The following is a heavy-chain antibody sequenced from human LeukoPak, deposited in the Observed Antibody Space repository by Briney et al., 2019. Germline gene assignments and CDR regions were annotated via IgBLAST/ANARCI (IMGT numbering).Heavy chain of an antibody. CDR2: IWNDGSNK. CDR3: AKRGSYDFDY. J-gene: IGHJ4*02. CDR1: GFTFSIYG. V-gene: IGHV3-33*06. D-gene: IGHD1-26*01. Sequence: PGGSLRLSCAASGFTFSIYGMHWVRQAPGKGLEWVAVIWNDGSNKYYADSVKGRFTISRDNSKNTLYLQMNSLRAEDTAVYYCAKRGSYDFDYWGQGTLVTVSS.